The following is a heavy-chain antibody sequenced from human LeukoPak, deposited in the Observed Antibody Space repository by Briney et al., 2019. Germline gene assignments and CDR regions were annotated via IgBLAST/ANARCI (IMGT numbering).Heavy chain of an antibody. CDR2: MWSNESHK. J-gene: IGHJ3*01. Sequence: GGSLRLSCAASGFTFSSYGMHWVRQRPGKGLEWVTVMWSNESHKYYADSVKGRFTVSRDSAKSTLYLQIESLKVEDTAVYYWAREGLLTSPNHAFGVWGQGTMVTVSS. D-gene: IGHD3-16*01. V-gene: IGHV3-33*01. CDR1: GFTFSSYG. CDR3: AREGLLTSPNHAFGV.